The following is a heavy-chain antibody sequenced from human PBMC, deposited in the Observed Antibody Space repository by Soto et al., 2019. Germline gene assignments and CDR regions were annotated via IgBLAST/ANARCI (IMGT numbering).Heavy chain of an antibody. Sequence: ASVKVSCKASGYSFTSLDINWVRQTAGQGLEWMGWMQPSTGRTGYAQKFQGRVTMTRDTSINTAYMELTTLTSDDTAFYYCARGVSTGVDYWGQGTLVTVSS. CDR2: MQPSTGRT. CDR1: GYSFTSLD. D-gene: IGHD1-26*01. CDR3: ARGVSTGVDY. J-gene: IGHJ4*02. V-gene: IGHV1-8*01.